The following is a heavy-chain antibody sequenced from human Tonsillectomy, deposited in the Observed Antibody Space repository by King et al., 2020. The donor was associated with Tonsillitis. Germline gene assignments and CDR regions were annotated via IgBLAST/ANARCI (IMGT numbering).Heavy chain of an antibody. CDR3: AGTRSSAFYYDF. D-gene: IGHD6-19*01. J-gene: IGHJ4*02. CDR1: GGSLSSHH. CDR2: LSYSGST. V-gene: IGHV4-59*11. Sequence: QLQESGPGLVKPSETLSLTCTVSGGSLSSHHWSWVRQSPGKGLEWIGYLSYSGSTTYNPSLKRRVTISGDTAKNQFSLKRASVTAADTAVYFCAGTRSSAFYYDFWGQGTLVTVSS.